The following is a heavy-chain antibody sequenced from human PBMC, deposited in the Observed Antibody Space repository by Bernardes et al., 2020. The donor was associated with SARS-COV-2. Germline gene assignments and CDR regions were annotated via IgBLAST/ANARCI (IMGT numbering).Heavy chain of an antibody. V-gene: IGHV4-59*11. CDR2: IYYSGST. CDR1: GGSISSHY. Sequence: SETLSLTCTVSGGSISSHYWSWIRQPPGKGLEWIGYIYYSGSTNYNPSLKSRVTIPVDTSKNQFSLKLSSVTAADTAVYYCARVNLRYDFWSGYPSYYYYGMDVWGQGTTVTVSS. D-gene: IGHD3-3*01. J-gene: IGHJ6*02. CDR3: ARVNLRYDFWSGYPSYYYYGMDV.